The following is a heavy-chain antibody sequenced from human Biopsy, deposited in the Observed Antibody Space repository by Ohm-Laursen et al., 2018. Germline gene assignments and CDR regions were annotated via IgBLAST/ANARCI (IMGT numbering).Heavy chain of an antibody. CDR3: ARGSNDFGGLYFPR. J-gene: IGHJ4*02. CDR2: ISYTGYT. V-gene: IGHV4-59*11. CDR1: GGSFTSHY. Sequence: GTLSLTCTVSGGSFTSHYWSWIRQPPGKGLGWIGHISYTGYTSYNASLKSRVTISVDTSRNHFSLRLSSLTAADTAVYYCARGSNDFGGLYFPRWGQGALLTVSS. D-gene: IGHD4-23*01.